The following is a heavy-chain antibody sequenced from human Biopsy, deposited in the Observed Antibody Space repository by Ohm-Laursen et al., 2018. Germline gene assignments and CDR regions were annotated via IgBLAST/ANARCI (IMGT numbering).Heavy chain of an antibody. D-gene: IGHD3-10*01. V-gene: IGHV3-11*01. J-gene: IGHJ6*02. CDR1: GFTFRDYY. CDR3: ARPPWGHAYGYYNGMDV. CDR2: IPNSGGTV. Sequence: GSLRLSCTASGFTFRDYYMIWIRQPPGQGLEWVSYIPNSGGTVYYEDSVKGRFTVSRDNAKNSLYLQMDRLRAEDTAVYYCARPPWGHAYGYYNGMDVWGQGTTVIVSS.